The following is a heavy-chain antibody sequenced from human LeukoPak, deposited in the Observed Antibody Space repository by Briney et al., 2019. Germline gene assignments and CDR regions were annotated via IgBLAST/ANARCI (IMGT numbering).Heavy chain of an antibody. J-gene: IGHJ4*02. D-gene: IGHD3-22*01. CDR2: IYHTGNT. CDR3: ATETYYDSSGPHFDY. V-gene: IGHV4-4*02. Sequence: SGTLSLTCTVSGGSIRSSNWWSWVRQPPGKGLEWIGEIYHTGNTNYNPSLKSRVTISVDKSKNQFSLKLSSVTAADTAVYYCATETYYDSSGPHFDYWGQGTLVTVSS. CDR1: GGSIRSSNW.